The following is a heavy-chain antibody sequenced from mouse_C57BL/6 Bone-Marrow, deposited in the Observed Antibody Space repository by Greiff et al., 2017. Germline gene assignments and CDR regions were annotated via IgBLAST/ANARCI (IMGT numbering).Heavy chain of an antibody. V-gene: IGHV1-69*01. J-gene: IGHJ3*01. CDR2: IDPSDSYT. Sequence: QVQLQQPGAELVMPGASVKLSCKASGYTFTSYWMHWVKQRPGQGLEWIGEIDPSDSYTNYNQKFKGKSTLTVDKSSSTAYMQLSSLTSEDSAVYYSAREGDGYYVSLAYWGQGTLVTVSA. D-gene: IGHD2-3*01. CDR1: GYTFTSYW. CDR3: AREGDGYYVSLAY.